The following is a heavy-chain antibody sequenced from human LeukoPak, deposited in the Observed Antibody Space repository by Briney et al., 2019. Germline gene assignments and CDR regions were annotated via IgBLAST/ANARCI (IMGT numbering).Heavy chain of an antibody. Sequence: SETLSLTCTVSGCSISSSSYYWGWIRQPPGKGLEWIGSIYYSGSTYYNPSLKSRVTISVDTSKNQFSLKLSSVTAADTAVYYCASDHSNYYGPPNDAFDIWGQGTMVTVSS. D-gene: IGHD3-10*01. CDR3: ASDHSNYYGPPNDAFDI. CDR2: IYYSGST. V-gene: IGHV4-39*07. J-gene: IGHJ3*02. CDR1: GCSISSSSYY.